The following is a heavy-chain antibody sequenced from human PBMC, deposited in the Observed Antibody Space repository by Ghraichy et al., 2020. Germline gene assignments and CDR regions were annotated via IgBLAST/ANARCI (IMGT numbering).Heavy chain of an antibody. J-gene: IGHJ4*02. V-gene: IGHV3-30*02. CDR1: GFLFSTYS. D-gene: IGHD4-17*01. CDR2: IRYDGITK. CDR3: ARDSYGSDH. Sequence: GGSLRLSCAASGFLFSTYSMHWVRQAPGKGLEWVTFIRYDGITKYYADSVNGRFTISRDNSKNTLYLQMNSLRAEDAAVYYCARDSYGSDHWGQGTVVTVSS.